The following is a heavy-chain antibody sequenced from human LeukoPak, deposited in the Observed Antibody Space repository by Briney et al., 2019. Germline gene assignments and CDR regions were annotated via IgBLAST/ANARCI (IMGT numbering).Heavy chain of an antibody. D-gene: IGHD4/OR15-4a*01. CDR3: ARVQGAHGIDY. Sequence: GGSLRLSCVASGFTVSSNYMSWVRQAPGKGLEWVSVYSGGSTYYADSVKGRFTISRDNSKNTLDLQMNSLRAEDTAMYYCARVQGAHGIDYWGQGTLVTVSS. J-gene: IGHJ4*02. V-gene: IGHV3-53*01. CDR1: GFTVSSNY. CDR2: YSGGST.